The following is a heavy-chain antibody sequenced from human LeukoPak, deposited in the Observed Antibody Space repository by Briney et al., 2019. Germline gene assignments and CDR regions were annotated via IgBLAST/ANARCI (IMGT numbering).Heavy chain of an antibody. D-gene: IGHD3-16*01. Sequence: GGSLRPSCAASGFTFSTYSMNWVRQAPGKGLEWVSYISSSTSTIYYADSVKGRFTISRDNAKNSLYLQMNSLRAEDTAVYYCARVDGGALRYWGQGTLVTVSS. V-gene: IGHV3-48*01. CDR3: ARVDGGALRY. CDR2: ISSSTSTI. J-gene: IGHJ4*02. CDR1: GFTFSTYS.